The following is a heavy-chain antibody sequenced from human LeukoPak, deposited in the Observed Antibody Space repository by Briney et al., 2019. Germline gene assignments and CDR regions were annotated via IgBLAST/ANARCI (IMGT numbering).Heavy chain of an antibody. CDR2: IGGRGVDI. D-gene: IGHD6-19*01. CDR3: ARIISGWSAFDI. CDR1: GFTFSSYA. J-gene: IGHJ3*02. Sequence: GGSLRLSCAASGFTFSSYAMSWVRQAPGKGLEWVSAIGGRGVDIYYADSVKGRFTISRDNSKNTLYLQVKSLRAEDTAVFYCARIISGWSAFDIWGQGTMVAVSS. V-gene: IGHV3-23*01.